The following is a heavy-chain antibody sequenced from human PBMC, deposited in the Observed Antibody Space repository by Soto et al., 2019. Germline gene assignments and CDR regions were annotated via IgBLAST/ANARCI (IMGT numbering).Heavy chain of an antibody. CDR3: ATDGVYGSGSYRFDY. Sequence: QVQLQESGPGLVKPSQTLSLTCTVSGGSITSRGYYWSWIRQHPGKGLEWIGHIYYRGNTSYNPSLKVRVTISRDTSTNQFSLNLSSVTVADTAVYYCATDGVYGSGSYRFDYWGQGTLVTVSS. J-gene: IGHJ4*02. D-gene: IGHD3-10*01. CDR2: IYYRGNT. V-gene: IGHV4-31*03. CDR1: GGSITSRGYY.